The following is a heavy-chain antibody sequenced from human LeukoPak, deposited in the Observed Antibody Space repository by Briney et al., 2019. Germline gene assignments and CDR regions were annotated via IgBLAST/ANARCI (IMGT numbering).Heavy chain of an antibody. CDR3: ARTYYDFWSGYNDAFDI. CDR2: TKQDGSEK. J-gene: IGHJ3*02. Sequence: GGSLRLSCAASGFTFSSYWMSWVRQAPGKGLEWVANTKQDGSEKYYVDSVKGRFTISRDNAKNSLYLQMNSLRAEDTAVYYCARTYYDFWSGYNDAFDIWGQGTMVTVSS. CDR1: GFTFSSYW. V-gene: IGHV3-7*01. D-gene: IGHD3-3*01.